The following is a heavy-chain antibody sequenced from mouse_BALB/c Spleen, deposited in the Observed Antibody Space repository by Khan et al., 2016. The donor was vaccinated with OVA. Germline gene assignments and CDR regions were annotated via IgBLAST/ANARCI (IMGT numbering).Heavy chain of an antibody. CDR2: ISSGSNTI. CDR3: ARTGYYYFDY. J-gene: IGHJ2*01. D-gene: IGHD2-3*01. V-gene: IGHV5-17*02. CDR1: GFTFSGFG. Sequence: EVELVESGGGLVQTGGSRKLSCAASGFTFSGFGMHWVRQAPEKGLEWVAYISSGSNTIYYADTVKGRFTISRDNPKNTLFLQMDRLRSEDTAMYYCARTGYYYFDYWGQGTTLTVSS.